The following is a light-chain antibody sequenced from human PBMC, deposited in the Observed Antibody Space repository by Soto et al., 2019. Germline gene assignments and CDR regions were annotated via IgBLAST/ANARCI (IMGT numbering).Light chain of an antibody. CDR1: QSVSSSY. V-gene: IGKV3-20*01. CDR2: GAS. J-gene: IGKJ4*01. Sequence: EIVLTQSPGTLSLSPGERATLSCRASQSVSSSYLAWYQQKPGQAPRLLIYGASSMATGIPDRFSGSGSGTDFTLTISGLEPEDLAVYYCQQYGSSPLTFGGGTKVEIK. CDR3: QQYGSSPLT.